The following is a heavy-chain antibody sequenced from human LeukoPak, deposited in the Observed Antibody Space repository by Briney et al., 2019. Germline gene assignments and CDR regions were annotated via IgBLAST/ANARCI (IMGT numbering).Heavy chain of an antibody. CDR3: ARDHYDSSGPADY. CDR1: GYTFTGYY. V-gene: IGHV1-2*02. D-gene: IGHD3-22*01. Sequence: ASVKVSCKASGYTFTGYYMNWVRQAPGQGLEWMGWINPNSGGTNYAQKFQGRVTMTRDTSISTAYMELSRLRSDDTAVYYCARDHYDSSGPADYWGQGTLVTVYS. J-gene: IGHJ4*02. CDR2: INPNSGGT.